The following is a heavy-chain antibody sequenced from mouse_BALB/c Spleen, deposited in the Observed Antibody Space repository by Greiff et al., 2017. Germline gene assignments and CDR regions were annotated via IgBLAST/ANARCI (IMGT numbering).Heavy chain of an antibody. CDR3: AGGDNYGFAY. CDR1: GYTFTSYW. J-gene: IGHJ3*01. V-gene: IGHV1-7*01. CDR2: INPSTGYT. Sequence: VQLQQSGAELAKPGASVKMSCKASGYTFTSYWMHWVKQRPGQGLEWIGYINPSTGYTEYNQKFKDKATLTADKSSSTAYMQLSSLTSEDSAVYYCAGGDNYGFAYWGQGTLVTVSA. D-gene: IGHD1-3*01.